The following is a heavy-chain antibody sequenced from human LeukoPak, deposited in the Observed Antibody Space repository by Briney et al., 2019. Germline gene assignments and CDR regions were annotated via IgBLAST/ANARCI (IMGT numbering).Heavy chain of an antibody. V-gene: IGHV3-30*18. CDR2: ISYDGSNK. CDR1: GFTFRNYV. D-gene: IGHD6-13*01. J-gene: IGHJ4*02. Sequence: PGGSLRLSCAASGFTFRNYVIHWVRQAPGKGLEWVAVISYDGSNKYYADSVKGRFTISRDNSKNTLYLQMNSLRAEDTAVYYCAKDKGSSTLSFDYWGQGTLVTVSS. CDR3: AKDKGSSTLSFDY.